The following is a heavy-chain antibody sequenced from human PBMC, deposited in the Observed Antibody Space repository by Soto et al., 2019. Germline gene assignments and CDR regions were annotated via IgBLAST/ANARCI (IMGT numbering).Heavy chain of an antibody. V-gene: IGHV4-39*01. CDR1: GGSISSSSYY. D-gene: IGHD4-17*01. J-gene: IGHJ4*02. CDR3: ARQILPGGYGDYYFDY. CDR2: IYYSGST. Sequence: SETLSLTCTVSGGSISSSSYYWGWIRQPPGKGLEWIGSIYYSGSTYYNPSLKSRVTISVDTSKNQFSLKLSSVTAADTAVYYCARQILPGGYGDYYFDYWGQGTLVTVSS.